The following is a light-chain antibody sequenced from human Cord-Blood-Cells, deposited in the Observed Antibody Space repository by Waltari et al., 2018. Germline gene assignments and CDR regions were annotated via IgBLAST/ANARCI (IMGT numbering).Light chain of an antibody. CDR1: SSNIGSNY. Sequence: QSVLTQPPSASGTPGQRVTISCSGSSSNIGSNYVYWYQQLPGTAPKLLIYRNNPRPSGVPARFSGSKSGTSASLAISGLRSEDEADYYCAAWDDSSWVFGGGTKLTVL. CDR2: RNN. J-gene: IGLJ3*02. V-gene: IGLV1-47*01. CDR3: AAWDDSSWV.